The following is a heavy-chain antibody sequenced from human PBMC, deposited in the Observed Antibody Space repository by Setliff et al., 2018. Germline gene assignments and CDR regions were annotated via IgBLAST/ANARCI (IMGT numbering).Heavy chain of an antibody. V-gene: IGHV4-4*02. CDR3: ARAPGRNIRGDY. CDR2: IYQSGTT. Sequence: SETLSLTCTVSGESIRSNNWWNWVRQPPGKGLEWIGDIYQSGTTNYNPSLKSRVTISADTSKNQFSLKLKSVTAADTAVYYCARAPGRNIRGDYWGQGALVTSPQ. D-gene: IGHD3-10*01. CDR1: GESIRSNNW. J-gene: IGHJ4*02.